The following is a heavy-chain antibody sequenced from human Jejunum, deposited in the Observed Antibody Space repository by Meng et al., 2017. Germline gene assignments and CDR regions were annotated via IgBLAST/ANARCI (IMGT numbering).Heavy chain of an antibody. V-gene: IGHV3-20*04. D-gene: IGHD1-26*01. Sequence: GESLKISCAASGFTFDDYGMSWVRQAPGKGLEWVSGINRNGGSPGYADSVKGRFTISRDNAKNSLYLQMNSLSAEDTALYYCTRTTLSVGTTGRGASDMWGQGTMVTVSS. J-gene: IGHJ3*02. CDR2: INRNGGSP. CDR3: TRTTLSVGTTGRGASDM. CDR1: GFTFDDYG.